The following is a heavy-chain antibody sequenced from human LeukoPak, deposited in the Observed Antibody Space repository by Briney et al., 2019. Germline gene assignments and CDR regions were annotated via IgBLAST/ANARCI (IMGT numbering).Heavy chain of an antibody. V-gene: IGHV4-59*08. Sequence: SETLSLTCTVSGGSISSYYWSWIRQPPGKGLEWIGYIYYSGSTNYNPSLKSRVTISVDTSKNQFSLKLSSVTAADTAVYYCAGNWVSGSPRFYYYGMDVWGQGTTVTVSS. CDR1: GGSISSYY. CDR3: AGNWVSGSPRFYYYGMDV. D-gene: IGHD1-26*01. CDR2: IYYSGST. J-gene: IGHJ6*02.